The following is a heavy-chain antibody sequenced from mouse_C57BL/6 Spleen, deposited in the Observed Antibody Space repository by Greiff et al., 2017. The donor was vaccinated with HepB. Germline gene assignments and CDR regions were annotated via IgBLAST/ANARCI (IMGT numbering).Heavy chain of an antibody. D-gene: IGHD1-1*01. CDR3: ARFYYGSTYWYFDV. Sequence: QVQLQQPGAELVMPGASVKLSCKASGYTFTSYWMHWVKQRPGQGLEWIGEIDPSDSYTNYNQKFKGKSTLTVDKSSSTAYMQLSSLTSEDSAVYYCARFYYGSTYWYFDVWGTGTTSTVSS. J-gene: IGHJ1*03. CDR2: IDPSDSYT. V-gene: IGHV1-69*01. CDR1: GYTFTSYW.